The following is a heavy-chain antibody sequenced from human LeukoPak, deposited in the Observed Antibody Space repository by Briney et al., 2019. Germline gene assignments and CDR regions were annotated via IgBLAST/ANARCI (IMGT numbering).Heavy chain of an antibody. CDR3: VKNNGWFHLAQ. V-gene: IGHV3-7*03. Sequence: GGSLRLSCEASGFNLRDHWMDWVRQAPGKGLEWVGHIKTDGSETYYLDSLRGRFSISRDNTNNALYLQMNSLRVEDTAVYYCVKNNGWFHLAQWGQGTLVTVSS. J-gene: IGHJ4*02. D-gene: IGHD6-19*01. CDR2: IKTDGSET. CDR1: GFNLRDHW.